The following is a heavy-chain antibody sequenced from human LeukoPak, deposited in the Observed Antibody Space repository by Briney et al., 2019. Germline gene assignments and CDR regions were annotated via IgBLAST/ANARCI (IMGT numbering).Heavy chain of an antibody. CDR3: ARYGGSPSNSFDY. CDR2: VYYSGST. V-gene: IGHV4-59*08. CDR1: GGSISGYY. J-gene: IGHJ4*02. D-gene: IGHD1-26*01. Sequence: PSETLSLTCTVSGGSISGYYWSWIRQPPGKGLEWIGYVYYSGSTNYNPSLKSRVTISVDTSKNQFSLKLNCVTAADTAVYYCARYGGSPSNSFDYWGQGTLVTVSS.